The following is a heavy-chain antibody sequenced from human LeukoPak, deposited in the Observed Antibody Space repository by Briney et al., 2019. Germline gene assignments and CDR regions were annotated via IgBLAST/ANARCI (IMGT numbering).Heavy chain of an antibody. V-gene: IGHV3-23*01. CDR2: ISSSGGTT. CDR1: GFTFSTYA. Sequence: PGGSLRLSCTASGFTFSTYAMSWVRQAPGKGLEWVSAISSSGGTTYYADSVKGRFAISRDNSGNTVYLQLNSLRAEDTAVYYCAKESPYGDNRLYYFDYWGQGTLVTASP. D-gene: IGHD4-17*01. J-gene: IGHJ4*02. CDR3: AKESPYGDNRLYYFDY.